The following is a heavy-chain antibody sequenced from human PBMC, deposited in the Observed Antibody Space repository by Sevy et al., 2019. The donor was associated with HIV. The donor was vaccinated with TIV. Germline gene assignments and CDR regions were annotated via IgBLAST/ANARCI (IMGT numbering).Heavy chain of an antibody. J-gene: IGHJ6*02. CDR1: GFTFSSYA. CDR3: AKEKRPDPRYYYYGMDV. Sequence: GGSLRLSCAASGFTFSSYAMSWVRQAPGKGLEWVSAISGSGGSTYYADSVKGRFTISRDNSKNTLYLQMNSLRAEDTAVYYCAKEKRPDPRYYYYGMDVWGQGTTVTVSS. CDR2: ISGSGGST. V-gene: IGHV3-23*01.